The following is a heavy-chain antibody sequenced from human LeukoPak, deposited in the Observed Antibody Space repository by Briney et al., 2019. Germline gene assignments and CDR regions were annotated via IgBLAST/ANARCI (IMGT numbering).Heavy chain of an antibody. D-gene: IGHD6-13*01. CDR1: GGSISSSN. J-gene: IGHJ6*03. Sequence: PSGTLSLTCAVSGGSISSSNWWSWVRQPPGKGLEWVSYISSSGSTIYYADSVKGRFTISRDNAKNSLYLQMNSLRAEDTAVYYCAVAAAGDYYYYYMDVWGKGTTVTISS. CDR3: AVAAAGDYYYYYMDV. V-gene: IGHV3-48*03. CDR2: ISSSGSTI.